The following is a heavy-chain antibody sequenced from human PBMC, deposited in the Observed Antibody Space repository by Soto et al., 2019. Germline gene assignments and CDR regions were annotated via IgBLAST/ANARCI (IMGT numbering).Heavy chain of an antibody. CDR1: GFTFSSYW. V-gene: IGHV3-74*01. D-gene: IGHD3-3*01. Sequence: GGSLRLSCAASGFTFSSYWMHWVRQAPGKGLVWVSRINSDGSSTSYADSVKGRFTISRDNAKNTLYLQMNSLRAEDTAVYYCARYYDFWSGPDYWGQGTLVTVSS. CDR3: ARYYDFWSGPDY. J-gene: IGHJ4*02. CDR2: INSDGSST.